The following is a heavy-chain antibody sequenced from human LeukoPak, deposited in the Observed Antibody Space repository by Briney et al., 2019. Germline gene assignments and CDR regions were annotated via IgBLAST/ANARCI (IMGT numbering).Heavy chain of an antibody. J-gene: IGHJ2*01. D-gene: IGHD6-13*01. CDR2: VYYSGST. CDR1: GGSISSSSYY. Sequence: SETLSLTCTVSGGSISSSSYYWGWIRQPPGKGLEWIGSVYYSGSTNYHPSLKSRVTISVDTSKNQFSLKLSSVTAADTAVYCCARVYYSSSYDYWYFDLWGRGTLVTVSS. CDR3: ARVYYSSSYDYWYFDL. V-gene: IGHV4-39*07.